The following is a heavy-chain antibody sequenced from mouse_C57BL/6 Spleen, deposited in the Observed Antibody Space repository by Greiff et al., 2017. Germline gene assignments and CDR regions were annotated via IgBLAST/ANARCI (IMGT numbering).Heavy chain of an antibody. CDR2: IDPENGDT. Sequence: VQLKESGAELVRPGASVKLSCTASGFNIKDDYMHWVKQRPEQGLEWIGWIDPENGDTEYASKFQGKATITADTSSNTAYLQLSSLTSEDTAVYYCTRITTVVAGFDYWGQGTTLTVSS. CDR1: GFNIKDDY. J-gene: IGHJ2*01. V-gene: IGHV14-4*01. CDR3: TRITTVVAGFDY. D-gene: IGHD1-1*01.